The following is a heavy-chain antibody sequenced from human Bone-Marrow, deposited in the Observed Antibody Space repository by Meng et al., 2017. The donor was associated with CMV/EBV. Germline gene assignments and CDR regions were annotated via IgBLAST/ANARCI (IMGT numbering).Heavy chain of an antibody. V-gene: IGHV3-21*01. CDR3: ARDLAVGSFDY. D-gene: IGHD6-19*01. CDR1: GFTFSSYS. J-gene: IGHJ4*02. CDR2: ISSSSSYI. Sequence: GESLKISCAASGFTFSSYSMNWVRQAPGKGLEWVSSISSSSSYIYYADSVKGRFTISRDNAKNSLYLQMNSLRAEDTAAYYCARDLAVGSFDYWGQGTLVTVSS.